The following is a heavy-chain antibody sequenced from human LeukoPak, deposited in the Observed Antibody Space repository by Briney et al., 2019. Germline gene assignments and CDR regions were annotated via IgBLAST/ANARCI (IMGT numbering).Heavy chain of an antibody. J-gene: IGHJ6*03. CDR2: ISSSSSYI. CDR3: ARGKRDSSSPILYYYYYMDV. D-gene: IGHD6-13*01. V-gene: IGHV3-21*01. CDR1: GFTFSRYS. Sequence: GGSLRLSCAASGFTFSRYSMNWVRQAPGKGLKWGSAISSSSSYIYYADSVKGRFTISRDNAKNSLYLQMNSLRAEDTAVYYCARGKRDSSSPILYYYYYMDVCGKGTTVTVSS.